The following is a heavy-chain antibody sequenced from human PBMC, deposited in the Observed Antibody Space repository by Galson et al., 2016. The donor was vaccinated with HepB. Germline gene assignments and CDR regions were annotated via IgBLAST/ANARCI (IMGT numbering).Heavy chain of an antibody. V-gene: IGHV4-34*01. CDR3: ARISLRVGQDY. Sequence: ETLSLTCAVYGGSLRGYYWSWIRQPPGKGLEWIGEINHSGNANHNPSLKSRVTMTVDASKNQFSQTLRSATAADTALYFCARISLRVGQDYWGQGTLVTVSS. CDR2: INHSGNA. J-gene: IGHJ4*02. CDR1: GGSLRGYY. D-gene: IGHD1-26*01.